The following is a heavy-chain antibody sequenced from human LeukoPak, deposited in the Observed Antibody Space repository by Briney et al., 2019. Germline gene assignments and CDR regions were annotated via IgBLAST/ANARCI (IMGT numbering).Heavy chain of an antibody. D-gene: IGHD1-26*01. CDR3: AKDLGFIVGGGY. J-gene: IGHJ4*02. CDR2: INSDGSST. V-gene: IGHV3-74*01. CDR1: GFTFSSYW. Sequence: GGSLRLSCAASGFTFSSYWMHWVRQAPGKGLVWVSRINSDGSSTSYADSVKGRFTISRDNAKNTLFLQMSSLRAEDTAVYYCAKDLGFIVGGGYWGQGTLVTVSS.